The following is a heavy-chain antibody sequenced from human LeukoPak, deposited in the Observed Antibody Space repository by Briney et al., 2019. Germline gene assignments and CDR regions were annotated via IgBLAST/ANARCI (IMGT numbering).Heavy chain of an antibody. J-gene: IGHJ4*02. V-gene: IGHV1-3*01. Sequence: KFQGRVTITRDTSASTAYMELSSLRSEDTAVYYCARDLMRAAEEFDYWGQGTLVTVSS. D-gene: IGHD6-13*01. CDR3: ARDLMRAAEEFDY.